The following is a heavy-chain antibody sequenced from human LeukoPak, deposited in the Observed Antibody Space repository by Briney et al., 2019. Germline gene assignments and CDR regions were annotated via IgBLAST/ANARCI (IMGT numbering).Heavy chain of an antibody. Sequence: SETLSLTCTVSGGSISSYYWSWIRQPPGKGLEWIGYIYYSGSTNYNPSLKSRVTISVDTSKNQFSLKLSSVTAADTAVYYCARHQGSSSWYSGPYYFDYWGQGTLVTVSS. CDR2: IYYSGST. D-gene: IGHD6-13*01. CDR3: ARHQGSSSWYSGPYYFDY. V-gene: IGHV4-59*08. CDR1: GGSISSYY. J-gene: IGHJ4*02.